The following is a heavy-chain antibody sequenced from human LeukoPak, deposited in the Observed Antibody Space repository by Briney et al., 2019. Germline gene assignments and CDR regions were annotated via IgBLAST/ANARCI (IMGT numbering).Heavy chain of an antibody. V-gene: IGHV1-46*01. J-gene: IGHJ4*02. D-gene: IGHD3-22*01. CDR3: ARDGPPPYDSSVQYYFDY. CDR1: GYTFTSYY. CDR2: INPSGGST. Sequence: ASVKVSCKASGYTFTSYYMHWVRQAPGQGLEWMGIINPSGGSTSYAQKFQGRVTMTRDTSTSTVYMELSSLRSEDTAVYYCARDGPPPYDSSVQYYFDYWGQGTLVTASS.